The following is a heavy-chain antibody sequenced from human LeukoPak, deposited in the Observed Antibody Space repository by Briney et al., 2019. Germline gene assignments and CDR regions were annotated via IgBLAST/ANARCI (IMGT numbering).Heavy chain of an antibody. J-gene: IGHJ4*02. CDR3: ARMPPVGGSYVY. CDR1: GGSITSSSYY. V-gene: IGHV4-39*07. D-gene: IGHD1-26*01. CDR2: IYYTGGT. Sequence: SETLSLTCSVSGGSITSSSYYWGWIRQPPEKGLEWIGSIYYTGGTYYSPSLKSRVTISVDTSKNQFSLKLSSVTAADTAVYYCARMPPVGGSYVYWGQGTLVTVSS.